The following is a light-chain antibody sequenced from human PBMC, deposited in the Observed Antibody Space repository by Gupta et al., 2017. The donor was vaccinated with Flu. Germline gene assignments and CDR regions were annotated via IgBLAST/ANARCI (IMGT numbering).Light chain of an antibody. Sequence: LSASVGDRVTITCRASQSIRSISSWLAWYQQKPEKAPKLLISKASSLESGVPSRFSGSGSGTEFTLTISSLQPDDFATYYCQQYKSYSWTFGQGTKVEIK. V-gene: IGKV1-5*03. CDR3: QQYKSYSWT. CDR2: KAS. CDR1: QSIRSISSW. J-gene: IGKJ1*01.